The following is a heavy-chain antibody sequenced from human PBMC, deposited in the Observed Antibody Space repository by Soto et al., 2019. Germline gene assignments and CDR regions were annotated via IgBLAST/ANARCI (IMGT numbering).Heavy chain of an antibody. D-gene: IGHD5-18*01. CDR2: ISYDGSNK. J-gene: IGHJ4*02. V-gene: IGHV3-30-3*01. CDR3: ARDVDTAMAPYFDY. Sequence: GSLRLSCAASGFTFSSYAMHWVRQAPGKGLEWVAVISYDGSNKYYADSVKGRFTISRDNSKNTLYLQMNSLRAEDTAVYYCARDVDTAMAPYFDYWGQGTLVTVSS. CDR1: GFTFSSYA.